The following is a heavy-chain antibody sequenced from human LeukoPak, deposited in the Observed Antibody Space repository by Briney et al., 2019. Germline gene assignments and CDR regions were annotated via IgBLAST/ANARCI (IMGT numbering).Heavy chain of an antibody. J-gene: IGHJ4*02. V-gene: IGHV3-23*01. Sequence: PGGSLSLSCAASKFTFSTYAMSWVRQAPGKGLEWVSAISGSGSSTYYADSVRGRFTISRDNSKNKVFLQMNSLRAEDTAIYFCATDSNPFDFWGQGTLVTVSS. CDR3: ATDSNPFDF. CDR1: KFTFSTYA. D-gene: IGHD6-13*01. CDR2: ISGSGSST.